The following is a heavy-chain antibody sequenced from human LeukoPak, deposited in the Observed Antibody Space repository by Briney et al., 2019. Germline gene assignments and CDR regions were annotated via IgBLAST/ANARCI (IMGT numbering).Heavy chain of an antibody. D-gene: IGHD6-13*01. CDR1: GFTLSSYS. Sequence: PGRSLSLSRAVSGFTLSSYSMDWGRQAPGKGLEWGSYISSSSSTIYYADSVNGRFTISRDNAKNSLYLHMDSLRAEDTAVYYCAKAGGIAALDFFNVWGQGTMVTVSS. CDR2: ISSSSSTI. CDR3: AKAGGIAALDFFNV. J-gene: IGHJ3*01. V-gene: IGHV3-48*04.